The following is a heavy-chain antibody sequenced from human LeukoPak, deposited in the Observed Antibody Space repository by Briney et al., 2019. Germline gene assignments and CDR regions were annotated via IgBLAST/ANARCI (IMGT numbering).Heavy chain of an antibody. CDR2: IKQDGSEK. Sequence: GGSLRLSCAASGFTFSSYWMSWVRQAPGKGLEWVANIKQDGSEKYYVDSVKGRFTISRDNAKNSLYLQMNSLRAEDTAVYYCASFYQLLGANAFDIWGQETMVTVSS. V-gene: IGHV3-7*01. J-gene: IGHJ3*02. CDR1: GFTFSSYW. D-gene: IGHD2-2*01. CDR3: ASFYQLLGANAFDI.